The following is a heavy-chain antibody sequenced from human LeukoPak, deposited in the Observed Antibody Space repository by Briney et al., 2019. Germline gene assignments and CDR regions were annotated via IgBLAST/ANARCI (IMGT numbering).Heavy chain of an antibody. Sequence: GGSLRLSCAASGFTFSTHAMNWVRQAPGKGLEWVSYISSSSSTIYHADSVKGRFTISRDNAKNSLYLQMNSLRDEDTAVYYCARGRRDGYIVGYYYYGMDVWGQGTTVTVSS. J-gene: IGHJ6*02. V-gene: IGHV3-48*02. CDR2: ISSSSSTI. CDR1: GFTFSTHA. CDR3: ARGRRDGYIVGYYYYGMDV. D-gene: IGHD5-24*01.